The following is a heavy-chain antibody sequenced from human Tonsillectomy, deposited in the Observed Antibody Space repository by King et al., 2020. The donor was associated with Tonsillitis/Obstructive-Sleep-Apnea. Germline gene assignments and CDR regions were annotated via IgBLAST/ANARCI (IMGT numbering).Heavy chain of an antibody. D-gene: IGHD4-23*01. CDR1: GFTFSGSA. CDR3: TITVVTIEG. J-gene: IGHJ4*02. CDR2: IRSKANSYAT. Sequence: VQLVEFGGGLVQPGGSLKLSCAASGFTFSGSAMHWVRQASGKGLEWVGRIRSKANSYATAYAASVKGRFTISRDDSKNTAYLQMNSLKTEDTAVYYCTITVVTIEGWGQGTLVTVSS. V-gene: IGHV3-73*01.